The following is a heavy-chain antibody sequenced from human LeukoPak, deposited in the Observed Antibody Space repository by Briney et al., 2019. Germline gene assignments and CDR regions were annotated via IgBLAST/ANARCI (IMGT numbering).Heavy chain of an antibody. Sequence: PGGTLRLSCAASGFTFSSYGMSWVRQAPGKGLEWVSGISGSGGSTYYADSVKGRFTISRDNSKNTLYLQMNSLRAEDTAVYYCARDATESGTFLYYYYYYMDVWGKGTTVTISS. CDR2: ISGSGGST. CDR3: ARDATESGTFLYYYYYYMDV. D-gene: IGHD6-13*01. CDR1: GFTFSSYG. V-gene: IGHV3-23*01. J-gene: IGHJ6*03.